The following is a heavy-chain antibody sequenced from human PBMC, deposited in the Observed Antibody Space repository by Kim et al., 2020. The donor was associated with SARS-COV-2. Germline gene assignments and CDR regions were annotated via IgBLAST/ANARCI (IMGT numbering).Heavy chain of an antibody. CDR1: GGTISSGGYY. V-gene: IGHV4-31*03. D-gene: IGHD3-10*01. Sequence: SETLSLTCTVSGGTISSGGYYWSWIRQHPGKGLEWNGYIYYSGSTYYNPSLKSRATISVDTSKKQYSLKLSSVTAADTAGYYCASATMVRGVTAFDPWG. CDR2: IYYSGST. J-gene: IGHJ5*02. CDR3: ASATMVRGVTAFDP.